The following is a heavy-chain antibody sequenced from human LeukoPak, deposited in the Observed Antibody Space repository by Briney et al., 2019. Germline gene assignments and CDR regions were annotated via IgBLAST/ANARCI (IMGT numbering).Heavy chain of an antibody. J-gene: IGHJ4*02. CDR1: GFTFSGSA. CDR2: IRSKANNYAT. D-gene: IGHD4-17*01. CDR3: TRLSFVSCPTVTIGY. V-gene: IGHV3-73*01. Sequence: GGSLRLSCAASGFTFSGSAMHWVRQASGKGLEWVGHIRSKANNYATAYTASVKGRFTISRDDSKNTAYLQMNSLKTEDTAVYYCTRLSFVSCPTVTIGYWGQGTLVTVSS.